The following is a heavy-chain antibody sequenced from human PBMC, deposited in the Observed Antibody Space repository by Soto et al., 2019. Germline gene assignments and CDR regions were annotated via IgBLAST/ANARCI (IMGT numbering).Heavy chain of an antibody. V-gene: IGHV4-31*03. J-gene: IGHJ3*02. CDR1: GGAISSGIYY. Sequence: QVQLQESGPGLVKPSQTLSLTCTVSGGAISSGIYYWSWIRQHPGKGLEWIGYIYYSGSSYYNPSLKSRVTISXXTXKXXFSLKLRSVTAADTAVYYCARESIVAGSGLLGFDIWGQGTMVTVSS. CDR2: IYYSGSS. D-gene: IGHD6-13*01. CDR3: ARESIVAGSGLLGFDI.